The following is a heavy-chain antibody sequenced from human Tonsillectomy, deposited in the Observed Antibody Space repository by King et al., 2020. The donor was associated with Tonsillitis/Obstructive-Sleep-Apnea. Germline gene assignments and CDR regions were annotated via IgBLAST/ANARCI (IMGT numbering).Heavy chain of an antibody. CDR1: GGSISSSSYY. V-gene: IGHV4-39*02. CDR2: IYYSGST. Sequence: LQLQESGPGLVKPSETLSLTCTVSGGSISSSSYYWGWIRQPPGKGLEWIGSIYYSGSTYYNPSLKSRVTISLDTSKNHFYLKLSFMTAADTAVYYCAWKWGGGSGGYYRSPFDYWGQGTLVTVSS. D-gene: IGHD3-10*01. CDR3: AWKWGGGSGGYYRSPFDY. J-gene: IGHJ4*02.